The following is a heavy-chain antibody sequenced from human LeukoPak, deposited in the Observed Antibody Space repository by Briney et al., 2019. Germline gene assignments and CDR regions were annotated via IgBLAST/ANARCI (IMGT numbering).Heavy chain of an antibody. D-gene: IGHD6-19*01. CDR1: GESFSGYS. Sequence: SETLSLTCVVYGESFSGYSWSWIRQPPGKGLEWIGEINQRRNTNYNPSLKSRVTISIDTSKNQFSPKRSSLAAADPAVVYCARHGWHAWYFDLWGRGTLVTVSS. J-gene: IGHJ2*01. V-gene: IGHV4-34*01. CDR2: INQRRNT. CDR3: ARHGWHAWYFDL.